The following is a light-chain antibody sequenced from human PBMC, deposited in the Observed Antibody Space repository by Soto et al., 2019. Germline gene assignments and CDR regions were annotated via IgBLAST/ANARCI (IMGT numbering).Light chain of an antibody. CDR2: EVS. V-gene: IGLV2-8*01. CDR1: SSDIGSYDY. CDR3: TSYAGSNNPGV. Sequence: QSALTQPPSASGSPGQSVTVSCTGTSSDIGSYDYVSWYQQHPGKAPKLMIYEVSKRPSGVPDRFSGSKSGNTASLTVSGLQAEDEADYYCTSYAGSNNPGVFGTGTKVTVL. J-gene: IGLJ1*01.